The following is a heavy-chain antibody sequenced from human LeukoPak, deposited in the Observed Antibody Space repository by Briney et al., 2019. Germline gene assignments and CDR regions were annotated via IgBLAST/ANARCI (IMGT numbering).Heavy chain of an antibody. CDR1: GGSISSSNW. Sequence: SETLSLTCAVSGGSISSSNWWSWVRQPPGKGLEWIGEIYHSGSTNYNPSIKSRVTISVDKSKNQFSLKLSSVTAADTAVYYCARLYFDWLLESYYYYGMDVWGQGTTVTVSS. CDR3: ARLYFDWLLESYYYYGMDV. CDR2: IYHSGST. V-gene: IGHV4-4*02. D-gene: IGHD3-9*01. J-gene: IGHJ6*02.